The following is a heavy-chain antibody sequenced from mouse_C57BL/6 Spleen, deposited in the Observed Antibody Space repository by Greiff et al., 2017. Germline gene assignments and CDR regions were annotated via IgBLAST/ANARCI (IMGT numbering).Heavy chain of an antibody. CDR3: ARRLRDAMDY. Sequence: EVKLVESGGGLVKPGGSLKLSCAASGFTFSDYGMHWVRQAPEKGLEWVAYISSGSSTIYYADTVKGRFTISRDNDKNTLFLQMTSLRSEDTAMYYCARRLRDAMDYWGQGTSVTVSS. CDR2: ISSGSSTI. CDR1: GFTFSDYG. D-gene: IGHD1-2*01. V-gene: IGHV5-17*01. J-gene: IGHJ4*01.